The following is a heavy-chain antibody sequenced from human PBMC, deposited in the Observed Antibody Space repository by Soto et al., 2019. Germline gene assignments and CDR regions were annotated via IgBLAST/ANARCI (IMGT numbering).Heavy chain of an antibody. D-gene: IGHD1-20*01. CDR3: AKSKGRDNWNEFDY. CDR1: GFTFSSYA. CDR2: ISGSGGSR. Sequence: EVQLFESGGGLVQPGGSLRLSCAASGFTFSSYAMSWVRQAPGKGLEWVSAISGSGGSRYYADSVKGRFTISRDNSKNTLYLQLNSLRAEDTAVYYCAKSKGRDNWNEFDYWGQGTLVTVSS. J-gene: IGHJ4*02. V-gene: IGHV3-23*01.